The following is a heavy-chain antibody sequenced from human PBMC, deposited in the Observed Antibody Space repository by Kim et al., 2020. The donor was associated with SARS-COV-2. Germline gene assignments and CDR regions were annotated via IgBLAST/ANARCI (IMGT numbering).Heavy chain of an antibody. CDR3: AKARGSYGSGRIIRWGVYYYVMDG. Sequence: GGSLRLSCAASGFTFSSYGMHWVRQAPGKGLEWVSVISYDGSNKYYADSVKGRFTISRDNSKNTLYLQMNSLRAEDTAVYYCAKARGSYGSGRIIRWGVYYYVMDGCGEGTTVTVSS. CDR1: GFTFSSYG. D-gene: IGHD3-10*01. V-gene: IGHV3-30*18. J-gene: IGHJ6*01. CDR2: ISYDGSNK.